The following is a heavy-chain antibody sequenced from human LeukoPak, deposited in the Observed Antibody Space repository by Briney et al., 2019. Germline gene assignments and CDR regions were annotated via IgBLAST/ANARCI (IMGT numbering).Heavy chain of an antibody. D-gene: IGHD3-10*01. J-gene: IGHJ5*02. CDR2: ISGSGGST. CDR1: GFTFSSYA. V-gene: IGHV3-23*01. Sequence: GGSLRLSCAASGFTFSSYAMSWVRQAPGKGLEWVSAISGSGGSTYYADSVKGRFTISRDNSKNTLYLQMNSLRAEDTAVYYCAKGLGGLWFGEFWFDPWGQGTLVTVSS. CDR3: AKGLGGLWFGEFWFDP.